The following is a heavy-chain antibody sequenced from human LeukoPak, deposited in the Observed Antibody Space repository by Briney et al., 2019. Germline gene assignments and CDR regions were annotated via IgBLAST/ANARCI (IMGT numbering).Heavy chain of an antibody. CDR2: INHSGGT. Sequence: SETLSLTCAVYGVSFSGYYWSWIRQPPGKGLEWIGEINHSGGTIYNPSLKSRVTISVDTSKNQFSPKLSYVIAADTAVYFCARGQLQKAAGIGQQYYYYGWDVWGKGTTVTVSS. V-gene: IGHV4-34*01. D-gene: IGHD6-13*01. CDR1: GVSFSGYY. CDR3: ARGQLQKAAGIGQQYYYYGWDV. J-gene: IGHJ6*04.